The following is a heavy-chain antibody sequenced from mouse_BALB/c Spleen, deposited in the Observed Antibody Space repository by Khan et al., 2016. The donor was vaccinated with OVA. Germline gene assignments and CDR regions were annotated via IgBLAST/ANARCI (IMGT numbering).Heavy chain of an antibody. CDR3: ARNREPDYFDY. Sequence: QVQLKQSGPGLVAPSQSLSITCTVSGFSLTSHGVHWVRQPPGKGLEWLGVIWAGGRTNYNSALMSRLSISKDSSKSQVFLKMNSLQTDDTAMYYCARNREPDYFDYWGQGTTLTVSS. V-gene: IGHV2-9*02. CDR2: IWAGGRT. CDR1: GFSLTSHG. J-gene: IGHJ2*01.